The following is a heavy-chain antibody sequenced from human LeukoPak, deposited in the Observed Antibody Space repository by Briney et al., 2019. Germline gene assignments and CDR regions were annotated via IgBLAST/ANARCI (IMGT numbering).Heavy chain of an antibody. J-gene: IGHJ3*02. Sequence: PGGSLRLSCAASGFTFSSYGMHWVRQAPGKGLEWVAFIRYDGSNKYYADSVKGRFTISRDNSKNTLYLQMNSLRAEDTAVYYCAKGEDTAMGYDAFDIWGQGTMVTASS. V-gene: IGHV3-30*02. CDR1: GFTFSSYG. CDR3: AKGEDTAMGYDAFDI. CDR2: IRYDGSNK. D-gene: IGHD5-18*01.